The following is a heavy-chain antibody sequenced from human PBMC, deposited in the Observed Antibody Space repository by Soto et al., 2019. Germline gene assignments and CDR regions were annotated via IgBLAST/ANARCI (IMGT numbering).Heavy chain of an antibody. CDR2: ISRSGGTT. CDR3: AKNRGTISEVVIIPGTFDI. Sequence: EVQLLESGGGLVQPGGSLRLSCAASGFTFNNYDMSWVRQAPGKGLEGVSGISRSGGTTHYADFVKGRFTISRDNSKNTVYLQINSLRAEDTAAYFCAKNRGTISEVVIIPGTFDIWGQGTMVTVSS. D-gene: IGHD3-3*01. CDR1: GFTFNNYD. J-gene: IGHJ3*02. V-gene: IGHV3-23*01.